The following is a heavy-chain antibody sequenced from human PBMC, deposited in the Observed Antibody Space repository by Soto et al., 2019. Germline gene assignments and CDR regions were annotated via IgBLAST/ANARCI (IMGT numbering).Heavy chain of an antibody. CDR1: GYIFTAYS. D-gene: IGHD2-15*01. CDR3: AREENCSDGICYSEYFQR. Sequence: GASVKVSCKASGYIFTAYSMHWVRHAPGQGLEWMGVVNPSGGSTNYAQKFQGRITMTRDTSTSTVYMDLSSLTSEDTAVYYCAREENCSDGICYSEYFQRWGQGTLVTVSS. CDR2: VNPSGGST. V-gene: IGHV1-46*01. J-gene: IGHJ1*01.